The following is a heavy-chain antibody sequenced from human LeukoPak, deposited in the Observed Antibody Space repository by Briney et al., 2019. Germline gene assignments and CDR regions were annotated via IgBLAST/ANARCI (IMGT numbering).Heavy chain of an antibody. D-gene: IGHD3-9*01. CDR1: GGSISSGGYY. CDR2: IYYSGST. V-gene: IGHV4-31*03. Sequence: PSQTLSLTCTVSGGSISSGGYYWSWIRQHPGKGLEWIGYIYYSGSTYYNPSLKSRVTISVDTSKNQFSLKLSSVTAADTAVYYCARVGEGRYFDWLLKQYYYYGMDVWGQGTTVTVSS. J-gene: IGHJ6*02. CDR3: ARVGEGRYFDWLLKQYYYYGMDV.